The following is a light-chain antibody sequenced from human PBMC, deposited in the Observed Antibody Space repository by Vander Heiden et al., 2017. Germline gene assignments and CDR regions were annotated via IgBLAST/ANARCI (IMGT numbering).Light chain of an antibody. CDR3: SSYTRFDTVL. J-gene: IGLJ2*01. CDR2: DVN. Sequence: QSALTQPATGSGCPGQSITISCTGTSSYVGGYNFVSWYQQPPGKAPKLIIYDVNTRPSGVSNSFSGSKSGNTASLTISGLQAEDETDYYCSSYTRFDTVLFGGGTKLTVL. CDR1: SSYVGGYNF. V-gene: IGLV2-14*01.